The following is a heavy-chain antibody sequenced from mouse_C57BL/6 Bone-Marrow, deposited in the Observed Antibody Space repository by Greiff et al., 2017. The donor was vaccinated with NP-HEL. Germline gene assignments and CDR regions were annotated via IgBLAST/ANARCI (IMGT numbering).Heavy chain of an antibody. D-gene: IGHD1-1*01. CDR2: IRNKANGYTT. V-gene: IGHV7-3*01. J-gene: IGHJ2*01. CDR1: GFTFTDYY. CDR3: ASALDGILDY. Sequence: EVQLMESGGGLVQPGGSLSLSCAASGFTFTDYYMSWVRQPPGKALEWFGFIRNKANGYTTEYSASVKGRFTISRDTSQSILYLQMTALRAEDIATYYCASALDGILDYWGQGTTLTVSS.